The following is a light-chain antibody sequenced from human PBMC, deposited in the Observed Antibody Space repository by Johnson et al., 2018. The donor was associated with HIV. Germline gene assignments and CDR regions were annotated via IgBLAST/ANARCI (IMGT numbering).Light chain of an antibody. CDR3: GTWDSSLTAHYV. V-gene: IGLV1-51*02. CDR1: SSNIGTNY. CDR2: EKN. Sequence: QSVLTQPPSVSAAPGQKVTISCSGSSSNIGTNYVSWYQQLPGTAPKVLIYEKNKRPSGIPDRFSDSKSGTSATLAITGLQTGDEAEYYCGTWDSSLTAHYVFGTGTKVTVL. J-gene: IGLJ1*01.